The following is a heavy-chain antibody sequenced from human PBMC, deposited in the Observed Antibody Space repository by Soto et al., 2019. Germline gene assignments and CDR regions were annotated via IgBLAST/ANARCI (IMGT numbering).Heavy chain of an antibody. CDR1: GGTFSSYA. CDR2: IIPIFGTA. Sequence: GASVKVSCKASGGTFSSYAISWVRQAPGQGLEWMGGIIPIFGTANYAQKFQGRVTITADESTSTAYMELSSLRSEDTAVYYCARDPHEGVTTSPFYGMDVWGQGTTVTVSS. J-gene: IGHJ6*02. D-gene: IGHD4-17*01. V-gene: IGHV1-69*13. CDR3: ARDPHEGVTTSPFYGMDV.